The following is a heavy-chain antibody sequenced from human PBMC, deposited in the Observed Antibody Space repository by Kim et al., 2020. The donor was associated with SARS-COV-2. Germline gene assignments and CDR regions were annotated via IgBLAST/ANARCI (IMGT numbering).Heavy chain of an antibody. J-gene: IGHJ4*02. V-gene: IGHV3-30-3*01. CDR2: ISYDGSNK. CDR3: ARDPLAH. CDR1: GFTFSSYA. Sequence: GGSLRLSCAASGFTFSSYAMHWVRQAPGKGLEWVAVISYDGSNKYYADSVKGRFTISRDNSKNTLYLQMNSLRAEDTAVYYCARDPLAHWGQGTLVTVSS.